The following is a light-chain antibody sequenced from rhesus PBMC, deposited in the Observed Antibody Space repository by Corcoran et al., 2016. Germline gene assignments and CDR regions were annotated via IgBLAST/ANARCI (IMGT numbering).Light chain of an antibody. Sequence: DIQMTQSPSSLSASVGDTVTITCRASQGISSYLNWFQQKQGKAPKILIYAASSLESGVPSRFSGSGSGTEITITISSLQPEDFAAYYCLQHNSYPLTFGGGTKVEIK. CDR3: LQHNSYPLT. V-gene: IGKV1-28*01. J-gene: IGKJ4*01. CDR2: AAS. CDR1: QGISSY.